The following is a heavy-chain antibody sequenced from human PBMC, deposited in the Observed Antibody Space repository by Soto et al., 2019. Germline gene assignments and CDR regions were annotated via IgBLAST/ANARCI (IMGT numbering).Heavy chain of an antibody. J-gene: IGHJ4*02. Sequence: NPSETLSLTCTVTGGSISSSGYYWGWIRQPPGKGLEWIGSIYYSGSTYYNPSLKSRLTFSEDRSKNQLSLKLSSVTAADTAIYYCARHYSGYDLGGYWGQGTLVTVSS. CDR2: IYYSGST. CDR3: ARHYSGYDLGGY. V-gene: IGHV4-39*01. CDR1: GGSISSSGYY. D-gene: IGHD5-12*01.